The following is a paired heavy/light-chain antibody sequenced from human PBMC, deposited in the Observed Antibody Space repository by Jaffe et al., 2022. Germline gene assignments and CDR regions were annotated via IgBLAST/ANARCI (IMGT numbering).Light chain of an antibody. CDR1: QGISNY. V-gene: IGKV1-16*02. CDR2: AAS. Sequence: DIQMTQSPSSLSASVGDRVTITCRASQGISNYLAWFQQKPGKAPKSLIYAASSLQSGVPSKFSGSGSGTDFTLTISSLQPEDFATYYCQQYNSYPHTFGQGTKLEIK. CDR3: QQYNSYPHT. J-gene: IGKJ2*01.
Heavy chain of an antibody. CDR1: GYSFTNYW. D-gene: IGHD6-13*01. CDR2: IYPGDSDT. Sequence: EVQLVQSGTEVKKPGESLKISCKGSGYSFTNYWIGWVRQMPGKGLEWMGIIYPGDSDTRYSPSFQGQVTISTDKSISTAYLQWSSLKASDTAMYYCVRHSRARYTSNWYGDYWGQGTLVTVSS. CDR3: VRHSRARYTSNWYGDY. J-gene: IGHJ4*02. V-gene: IGHV5-51*01.